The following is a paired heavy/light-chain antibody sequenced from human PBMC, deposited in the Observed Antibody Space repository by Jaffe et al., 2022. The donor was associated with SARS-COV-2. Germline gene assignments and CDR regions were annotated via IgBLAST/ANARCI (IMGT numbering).Light chain of an antibody. Sequence: DIVMTQSPLSLPVTPGEPASISCRSSQSLLHSNGYTYLDWYLQKPGQSPQLLIYLVSNRASGVPDRFSGSGSGTDFTLKISRVEAEDVGVYYCMQATQTLTFGQGTKLEIK. CDR3: MQATQTLT. J-gene: IGKJ2*01. CDR2: LVS. CDR1: QSLLHSNGYTY. V-gene: IGKV2-28*01.
Heavy chain of an antibody. D-gene: IGHD4-17*01. V-gene: IGHV3-15*01. J-gene: IGHJ4*02. CDR3: SFCYGDYRPVY. CDR2: IKSKTDGGTT. Sequence: EEQVVESGGGLVKPGGSLRLSCVASGFTFNNVWMSWVRQAPGKGLEWVGHIKSKTDGGTTDYAAPVKGRFTISGDDSKYTVYLQMNSLKTEDTAVYYCSFCYGDYRPVYWGQGTLVTVSS. CDR1: GFTFNNVW.